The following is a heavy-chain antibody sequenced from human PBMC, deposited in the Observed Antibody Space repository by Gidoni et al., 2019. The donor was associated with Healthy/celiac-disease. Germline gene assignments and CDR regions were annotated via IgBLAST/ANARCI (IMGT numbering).Heavy chain of an antibody. CDR3: ARVVVVPAAINWFDP. CDR1: GGSISSGGYY. CDR2: IYYSGST. D-gene: IGHD2-2*01. Sequence: QVQLQESGPGLVKPSQTLSLTCTVSGGSISSGGYYWSWIRQHPGKGLEWIGYIYYSGSTYYNPSLKSRVTISVDTSKNQFSLKLSSVTAADTAVYYCARVVVVPAAINWFDPWGQGTLVTVSS. V-gene: IGHV4-31*03. J-gene: IGHJ5*02.